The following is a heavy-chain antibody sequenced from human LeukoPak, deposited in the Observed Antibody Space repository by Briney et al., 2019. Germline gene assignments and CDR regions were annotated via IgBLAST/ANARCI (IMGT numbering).Heavy chain of an antibody. Sequence: ASVKVSCKASGYTFSNYGLTWVRQAPGQGLGWMGWISAYNINTNVAQKFQGRVTMTTDTSTNTAYMELRSLRSDDTAVYHCASWAGYCSSNNCYATSLDYWGQGTLVTVSA. CDR3: ASWAGYCSSNNCYATSLDY. J-gene: IGHJ4*02. V-gene: IGHV1-18*01. CDR2: ISAYNINT. CDR1: GYTFSNYG. D-gene: IGHD2-2*01.